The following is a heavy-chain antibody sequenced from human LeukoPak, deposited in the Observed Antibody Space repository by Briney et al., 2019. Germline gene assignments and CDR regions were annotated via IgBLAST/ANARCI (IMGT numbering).Heavy chain of an antibody. J-gene: IGHJ3*02. CDR3: ARETMFLAFDI. Sequence: GGSLRLSCAASGFTFSRYWMSWVRQAPGKGLEWVANIKQDGSEKYYVDSVKGRFTISRDNAKNSLYLQMNSLRAEDTAVYYCARETMFLAFDIWGQGTMVTVSS. CDR1: GFTFSRYW. CDR2: IKQDGSEK. V-gene: IGHV3-7*01. D-gene: IGHD3-10*02.